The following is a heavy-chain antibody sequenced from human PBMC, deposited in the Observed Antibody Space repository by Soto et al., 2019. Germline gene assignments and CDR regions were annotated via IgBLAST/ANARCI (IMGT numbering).Heavy chain of an antibody. CDR1: GGSISGHY. J-gene: IGHJ4*02. CDR2: IFYSGDT. V-gene: IGHV4-59*11. CDR3: ARVGSSGWSPDY. Sequence: QVQLQESGPGLVKPSETLSLTCTVSGGSISGHYWSWIRQPPGKGLEWIGYIFYSGDTNYNPSLRSGVTISVDTSKNQFPLKLSSVTTADTAMYYCARVGSSGWSPDYWGQGTLVTVSS. D-gene: IGHD6-19*01.